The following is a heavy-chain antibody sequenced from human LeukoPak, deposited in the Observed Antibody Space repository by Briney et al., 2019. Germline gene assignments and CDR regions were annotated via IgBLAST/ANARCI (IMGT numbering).Heavy chain of an antibody. CDR1: GYTFTSYD. J-gene: IGHJ6*02. CDR3: ARCPTTVTRLYYYYYGMDV. V-gene: IGHV1-8*01. Sequence: ASVKVSCKASGYTFTSYDINWVRQATGQGLEWMGWMNPNSGNTGYAQKFQGRVTMTRNTSISTAYMELSSLRSEDTAVYYCARCPTTVTRLYYYYYGMDVWGQGTTVTVSS. D-gene: IGHD4-17*01. CDR2: MNPNSGNT.